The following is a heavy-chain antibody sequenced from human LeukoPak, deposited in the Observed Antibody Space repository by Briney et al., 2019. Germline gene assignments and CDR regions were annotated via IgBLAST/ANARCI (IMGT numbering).Heavy chain of an antibody. CDR2: IRYDGSNK. V-gene: IGHV3-30*02. CDR3: AKVPPFRGALDAFDI. D-gene: IGHD3-10*01. Sequence: GGSLRLSCAASGFTISSYGMHWVRQAPGKGLEWVAFIRYDGSNKYYADSVKGRFTISRDNSKNTLYLQMNSLRAEDTAVYYCAKVPPFRGALDAFDIWGQGTMVTVSS. J-gene: IGHJ3*02. CDR1: GFTISSYG.